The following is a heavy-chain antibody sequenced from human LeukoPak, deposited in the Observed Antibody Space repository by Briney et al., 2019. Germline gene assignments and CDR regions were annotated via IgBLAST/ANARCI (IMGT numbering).Heavy chain of an antibody. CDR2: IYYSGST. J-gene: IGHJ4*02. D-gene: IGHD2-2*01. CDR1: GFTFSSYA. CDR3: ARGSRPASFDY. V-gene: IGHV4-39*07. Sequence: PGGSLRLSCAASGFTFSSYAMSWVSQAPGKGLEWIGSIYYSGSTYYNPSLKSRVTISVDTSKNRFSLKLSSVTAADTAVYYCARGSRPASFDYWGQGTLVTVSS.